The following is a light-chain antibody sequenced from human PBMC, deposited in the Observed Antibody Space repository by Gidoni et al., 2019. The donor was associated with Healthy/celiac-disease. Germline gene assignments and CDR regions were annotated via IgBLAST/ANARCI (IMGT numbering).Light chain of an antibody. Sequence: DIQMTQSPSSLSASVGDRVTITCQASQDISNYLNWYQQKPGKAPKLLIYDASNLETGVPSRFSGSGSGTDFTFTISSLQPEDIATYYCQQYDNGVTFXPXTKVDIK. CDR1: QDISNY. J-gene: IGKJ3*01. CDR2: DAS. V-gene: IGKV1-33*01. CDR3: QQYDNGVT.